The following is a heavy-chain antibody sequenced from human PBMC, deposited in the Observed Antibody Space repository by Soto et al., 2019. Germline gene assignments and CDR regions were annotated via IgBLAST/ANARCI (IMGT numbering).Heavy chain of an antibody. CDR2: ISYDGSNK. J-gene: IGHJ6*02. CDR1: GFTFSSYA. D-gene: IGHD6-19*01. CDR3: ASHSIGYSSGWDYGMDV. Sequence: LRLSCAASGFTFSSYAMHWVRQAPGKGLEWVAVISYDGSNKYYADSVKGRFTISRDNSKNTLYLQMNSLRAEDTAVYYCASHSIGYSSGWDYGMDVWGQGTTVTVSS. V-gene: IGHV3-30-3*01.